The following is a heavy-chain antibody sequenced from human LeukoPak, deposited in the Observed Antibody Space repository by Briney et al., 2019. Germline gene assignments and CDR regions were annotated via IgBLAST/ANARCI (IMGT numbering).Heavy chain of an antibody. CDR1: GFTFSSYA. Sequence: GGSLRLSCAASGFTFSSYAMSWVRQAPGKGLEWVSAISGSGGSTYYADSVKGRFTISRDNSKNTLYLQMNSLRAEDTAVYYCATINWNDGRLHYWGQGTLVTVSS. J-gene: IGHJ4*02. CDR2: ISGSGGST. CDR3: ATINWNDGRLHY. V-gene: IGHV3-23*01. D-gene: IGHD1-20*01.